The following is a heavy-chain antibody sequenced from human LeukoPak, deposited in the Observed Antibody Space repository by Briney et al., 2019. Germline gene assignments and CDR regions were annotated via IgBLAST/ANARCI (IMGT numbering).Heavy chain of an antibody. J-gene: IGHJ4*02. V-gene: IGHV1-2*02. CDR1: GYTFTGYY. D-gene: IGHD3-3*01. CDR2: INPNSGGT. CDR3: ARELEETIIPGY. Sequence: GASVKVSCNASGYTFTGYYMHWVRQAPGQGLEWMGWINPNSGGTNYAQKFQGRVTMTRDTSISTAYMELSRLRSDDTAVYYCARELEETIIPGYWGQGTLVTVSS.